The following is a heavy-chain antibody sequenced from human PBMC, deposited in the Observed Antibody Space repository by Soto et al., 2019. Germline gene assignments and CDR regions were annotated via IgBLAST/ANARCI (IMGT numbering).Heavy chain of an antibody. CDR3: ARGLVADADY. J-gene: IGHJ4*02. CDR2: IYYSGST. V-gene: IGHV4-59*01. CDR1: GGSISSYY. Sequence: QVQLQESGPGLVKPSETLSLTCTVSGGSISSYYWSWIRQPPGKGLEWIGYIYYSGSTNYNPSLKXXVXTXXDTSKNQFSLKLSSVTAADTAVYYCARGLVADADYWGQGTLVTVSS. D-gene: IGHD2-15*01.